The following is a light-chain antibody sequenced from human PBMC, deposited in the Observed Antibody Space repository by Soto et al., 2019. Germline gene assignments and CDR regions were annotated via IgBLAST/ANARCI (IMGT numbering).Light chain of an antibody. CDR1: SSDVGAYNY. CDR2: AVS. J-gene: IGLJ1*01. CDR3: SSYTSSSTYV. V-gene: IGLV2-14*01. Sequence: QSALAQPASVSGSPGQSITISCTGTSSDVGAYNYVSWYRQHPGKAPKLMIYAVSNRPSGVSNRFSGSKSGNTASLTISGLQAEDEADYYCSSYTSSSTYVFGTGTKLTVL.